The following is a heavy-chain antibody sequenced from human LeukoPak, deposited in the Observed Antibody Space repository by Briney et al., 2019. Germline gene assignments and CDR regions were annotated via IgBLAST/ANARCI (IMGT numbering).Heavy chain of an antibody. CDR2: TNHRSKLYN. D-gene: IGHD3-22*01. V-gene: IGHV6-1*01. CDR1: GGTVSSNSGA. J-gene: IGHJ3*02. CDR3: ARFFYDTSGHGAFDI. Sequence: SQTLSHTCAISGGTVSSNSGAWKWTRQSPSRGLEWLGITNHRSKLYNDYAVSVKSRMNIRPGESKNQFSLPLSSVTPGDTAVYYCARFFYDTSGHGAFDIWGQGTMVTVSS.